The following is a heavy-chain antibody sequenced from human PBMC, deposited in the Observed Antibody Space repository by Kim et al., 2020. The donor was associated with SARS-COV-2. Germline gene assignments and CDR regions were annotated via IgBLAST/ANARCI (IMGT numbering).Heavy chain of an antibody. J-gene: IGHJ3*02. Sequence: ASVKVSCKASGYIFIDYFIHYLRQTPGQGLQWVGSINPKNGGTQSAQNFQGRVTMTRDTSISTVYMELSSLRSDDMAVYYCARSPSHGAFDIWGQGTVVTVSS. CDR3: ARSPSHGAFDI. CDR1: GYIFIDYF. V-gene: IGHV1-2*02. CDR2: INPKNGGT.